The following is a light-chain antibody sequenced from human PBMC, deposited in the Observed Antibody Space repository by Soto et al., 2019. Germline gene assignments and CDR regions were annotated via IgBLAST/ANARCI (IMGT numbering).Light chain of an antibody. CDR3: SSYTSTSTPYV. CDR2: DVT. CDR1: SRDVGGYNY. V-gene: IGLV2-14*01. Sequence: QSVLTQHASVSGSPGQSITIACTGTSRDVGGYNYVSWFQQHPGKAPKLMIYDVTNRPSGVSHRFSGSKSGNTASLTISGLQAEDEADYFCSSYTSTSTPYVFGTGTKLTVL. J-gene: IGLJ1*01.